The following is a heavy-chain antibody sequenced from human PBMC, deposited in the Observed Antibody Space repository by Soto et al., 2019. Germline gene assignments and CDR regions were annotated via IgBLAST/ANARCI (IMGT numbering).Heavy chain of an antibody. CDR1: GGSISGCY. D-gene: IGHD3-10*01. CDR3: AREVRALDI. J-gene: IGHJ3*02. CDR2: IYYTGST. Sequence: PSETLSLTCSVSGGSISGCYWSWIRQTPGNGLEWIGYIYYTGSTKYNPSLKNRVTISLDMSKNQLSLNLSSVTAADTAVYYCAREVRALDIWGQGTVVT. V-gene: IGHV4-59*01.